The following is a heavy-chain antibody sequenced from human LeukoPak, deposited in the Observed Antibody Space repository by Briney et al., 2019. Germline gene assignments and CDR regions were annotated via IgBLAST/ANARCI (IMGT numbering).Heavy chain of an antibody. J-gene: IGHJ6*04. D-gene: IGHD4-11*01. CDR3: ARDTVTAAEGYYYYGMDV. Sequence: SETLSLTCTVSGGSDSSGSYYWSWIRQPPGKGLEWIGYIYYSGSTNYNPSLKSRVTISVDTSKNQFSLKLSSVTAADTAVYYCARDTVTAAEGYYYYGMDVWGKGTTVTVSS. CDR1: GGSDSSGSYY. V-gene: IGHV4-61*01. CDR2: IYYSGST.